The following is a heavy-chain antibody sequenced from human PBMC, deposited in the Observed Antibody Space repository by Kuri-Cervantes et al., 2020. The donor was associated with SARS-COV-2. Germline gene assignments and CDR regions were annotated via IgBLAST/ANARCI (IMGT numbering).Heavy chain of an antibody. Sequence: SETLSLTCAVYGGSFSGYYWSWIRQPPGKGLEWIGEINHSWSTNYNPSLKSRVTISVDTSKNQFSLKLSSVTAADTAVYYCARRRDSISGGMDVWGQGTTVTVSS. CDR3: ARRRDSISGGMDV. J-gene: IGHJ6*02. CDR1: GGSFSGYY. CDR2: INHSWST. D-gene: IGHD2-21*01. V-gene: IGHV4-34*01.